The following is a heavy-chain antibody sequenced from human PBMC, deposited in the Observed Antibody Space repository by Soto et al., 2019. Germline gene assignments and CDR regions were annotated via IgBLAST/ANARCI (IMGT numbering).Heavy chain of an antibody. CDR2: VSVSGRT. D-gene: IGHD1-26*01. J-gene: IGHJ2*01. V-gene: IGHV4-4*07. CDR3: ARGVGRSFDI. CDR1: GDSISNFY. Sequence: QVQLQESGPGVVKPSETLSLTCTVSGDSISNFYYRWTRQPAGNGLESIVRVSVSGRTNYYPYLQYRVAMTLDASDNQFSLRLTSVSAADTAVYFCARGVGRSFDILGRANLFNVSS.